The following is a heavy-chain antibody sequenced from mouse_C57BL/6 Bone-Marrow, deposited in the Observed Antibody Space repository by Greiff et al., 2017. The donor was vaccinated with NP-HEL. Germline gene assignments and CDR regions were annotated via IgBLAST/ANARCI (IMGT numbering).Heavy chain of an antibody. V-gene: IGHV1-64*01. J-gene: IGHJ3*01. CDR3: ARPSRGNCGFAY. D-gene: IGHD2-1*01. CDR1: GYTFTSYW. CDR2: IHPNSGST. Sequence: QVQLQQPGAELVKPGASVKLSCKASGYTFTSYWMHWVKQRPGQGLEWIGMIHPNSGSTNYNEKFKSKATLTVDESSSTAYMQLSSLTSEDSAVYYCARPSRGNCGFAYWGQGTLVTVSA.